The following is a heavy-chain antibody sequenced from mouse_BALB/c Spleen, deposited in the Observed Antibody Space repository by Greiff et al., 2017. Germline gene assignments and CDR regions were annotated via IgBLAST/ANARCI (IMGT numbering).Heavy chain of an antibody. CDR2: ISYSGST. Sequence: EVHLVESGPGLVKPSQSLSLTCTVTGYSITSDYAWNWIRQFPGNKLEWMGYISYSGSTSYNPSLKSRISITRDTSKNQFFLQLNSVTTEDTATYYCARGGYYYFDYWGQGTTLTVSS. V-gene: IGHV3-2*02. J-gene: IGHJ2*01. CDR1: GYSITSDYA. CDR3: ARGGYYYFDY.